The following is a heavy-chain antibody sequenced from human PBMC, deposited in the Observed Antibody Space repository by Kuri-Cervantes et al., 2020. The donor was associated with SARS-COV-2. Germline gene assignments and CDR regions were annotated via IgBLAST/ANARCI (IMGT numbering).Heavy chain of an antibody. CDR1: GGSVNSGSYY. CDR2: IFYSGRT. D-gene: IGHD3-3*01. Sequence: GSLRLSCTVSGGSVNSGSYYWSWIRQPPGKGLEWIGDIFYSGRTNYNPSLKSRITMSVDTSKDQLSLKFTSVTAADTAVYYCARTQSGTLFGVVATFDSWGQGILVTVSS. CDR3: ARTQSGTLFGVVATFDS. J-gene: IGHJ4*02. V-gene: IGHV4-61*01.